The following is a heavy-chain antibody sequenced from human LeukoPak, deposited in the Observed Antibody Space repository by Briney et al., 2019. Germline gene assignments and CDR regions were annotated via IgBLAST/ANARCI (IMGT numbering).Heavy chain of an antibody. CDR2: IKQDGSQK. V-gene: IGHV3-7*04. D-gene: IGHD2-15*01. CDR3: ARLYCSGASCYANLDY. Sequence: GGSLRLSCAASGFTFSNYAMTWVRQAPGKGLEWVANIKQDGSQKYYVDSVRGRFTISRDNAENSLYLQMNSLTAEDTAVYYCARLYCSGASCYANLDYWGQGTLVAVSS. J-gene: IGHJ4*02. CDR1: GFTFSNYA.